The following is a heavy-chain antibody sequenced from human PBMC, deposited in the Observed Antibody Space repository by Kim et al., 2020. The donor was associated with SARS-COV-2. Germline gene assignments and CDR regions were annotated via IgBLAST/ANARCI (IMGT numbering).Heavy chain of an antibody. D-gene: IGHD1-1*01. V-gene: IGHV3-48*02. Sequence: TRYYAASVKGRFTISRDNAKNSLYLQMNSLRDEDTAVYYCARVYNGQFDYWGQGTLVTVSS. CDR3: ARVYNGQFDY. CDR2: TR. J-gene: IGHJ4*02.